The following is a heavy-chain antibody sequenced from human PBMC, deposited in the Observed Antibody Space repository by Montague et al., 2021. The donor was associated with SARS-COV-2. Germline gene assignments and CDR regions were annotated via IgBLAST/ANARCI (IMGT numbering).Heavy chain of an antibody. J-gene: IGHJ4*02. Sequence: SETLSLTCTVSGGSASRISSHWGWIRQPPGKGLEYIRSFYYAGGTQYNPSLESRVTISVDTSNDQFSLKMNSVTAADTAVYFCARLYGSSFDYWGQGTLVTVSS. CDR2: FYYAGGT. V-gene: IGHV4-39*01. CDR3: ARLYGSSFDY. D-gene: IGHD4-17*01. CDR1: GGSASRISSH.